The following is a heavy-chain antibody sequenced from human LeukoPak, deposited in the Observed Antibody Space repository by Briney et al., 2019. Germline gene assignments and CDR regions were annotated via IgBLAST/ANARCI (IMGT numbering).Heavy chain of an antibody. V-gene: IGHV3-21*01. CDR2: ISSSSSYI. CDR3: ARDGRRIAAAGTNWFDP. Sequence: GGSLRLSCAASGFTFSSYSMNWVRQAPGKGLEWVSSISSSSSYIYYADSVKGRFTISRDNAKNSLYLQMNSLRAEDTAVYYCARDGRRIAAAGTNWFDPWGQGTLVTVSS. D-gene: IGHD6-13*01. CDR1: GFTFSSYS. J-gene: IGHJ5*02.